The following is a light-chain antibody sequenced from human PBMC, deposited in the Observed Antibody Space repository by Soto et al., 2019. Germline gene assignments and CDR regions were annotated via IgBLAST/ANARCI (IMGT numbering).Light chain of an antibody. CDR3: QQYGSSTWT. CDR2: GAS. J-gene: IGKJ1*01. V-gene: IGKV3-20*01. CDR1: HSVSSY. Sequence: EIVLTQSPATLSLSPGERATLSCRASHSVSSYLAWYHQKPGQAPRLLIYGASSRATGIPDRFSGSGSGTDFTLTISRLEPEDFAVYYCQQYGSSTWTFGQGTKVEIK.